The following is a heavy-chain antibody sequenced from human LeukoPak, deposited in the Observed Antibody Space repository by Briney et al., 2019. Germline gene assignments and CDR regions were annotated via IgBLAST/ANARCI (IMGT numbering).Heavy chain of an antibody. CDR2: IFPGDSDT. J-gene: IGHJ4*02. D-gene: IGHD2/OR15-2a*01. CDR1: GYSFSSYW. CDR3: ARLPNIAGKEYYFDY. Sequence: GESLKISCKGSGYSFSSYWIGWVRQMPGKGLEWMGIIFPGDSDTRYSPSFQGHVTISADKSISTAYLQWSSLRASDTAIYYCARLPNIAGKEYYFDYWGQGTLVTVSS. V-gene: IGHV5-51*01.